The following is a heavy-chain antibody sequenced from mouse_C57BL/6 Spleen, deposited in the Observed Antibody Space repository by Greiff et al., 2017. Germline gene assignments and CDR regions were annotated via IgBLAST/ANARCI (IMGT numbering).Heavy chain of an antibody. Sequence: EVQLQQSGPELVKPGASVKISCKASGYTFTDYYMNWVKQSHGKSLEWIGDINPNNGGTSYNQKFKGKATLTVDKSSSTAYMELRSLTSEDSAVYYCARVTGYFDYWGQGTTLTVSS. D-gene: IGHD4-1*01. V-gene: IGHV1-26*01. CDR3: ARVTGYFDY. CDR2: INPNNGGT. CDR1: GYTFTDYY. J-gene: IGHJ2*01.